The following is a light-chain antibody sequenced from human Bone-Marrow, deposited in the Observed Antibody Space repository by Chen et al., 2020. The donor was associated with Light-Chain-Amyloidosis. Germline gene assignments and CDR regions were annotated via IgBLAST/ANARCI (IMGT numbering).Light chain of an antibody. J-gene: IGLJ1*01. CDR1: SSDVGGDNH. Sequence: QSALTQPASVSGSPGQSITISGTGTSSDVGGDNHVSWYQQHPDKAPKLMIYEVTNRPSWVPDRFSGAKPDNTASLTISGLQTVGEADYFCSTYTITNNLVFGSGTRLTVL. V-gene: IGLV2-14*01. CDR2: EVT. CDR3: STYTITNNLV.